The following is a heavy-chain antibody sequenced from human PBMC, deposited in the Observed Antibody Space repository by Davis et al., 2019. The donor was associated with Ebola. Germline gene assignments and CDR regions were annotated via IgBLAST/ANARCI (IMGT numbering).Heavy chain of an antibody. D-gene: IGHD1-26*01. CDR1: GFTFSSYA. Sequence: GESLKISCAASGFTFSSYAMSWVRQAPGKGLEWVGRIRSKANSYATAYAASVKGRFTISRDDSKNTAYLQMNSLKTEDTAVYYCSRSGPDNWGQGTLVTVSS. J-gene: IGHJ4*02. CDR3: SRSGPDN. CDR2: IRSKANSYAT. V-gene: IGHV3-73*01.